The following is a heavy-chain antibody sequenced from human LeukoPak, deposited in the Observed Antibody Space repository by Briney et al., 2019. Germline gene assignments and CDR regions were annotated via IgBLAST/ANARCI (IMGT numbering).Heavy chain of an antibody. CDR3: ARDPYCSSTSCYGGYYYGMDV. Sequence: GGSLRLSCAASGFTVSSNYMSWVRQAPGKGLEWVSVIYSGGSTYYADSVKGRFTISRDNSKNTLYLQMNSLRAEGTAVYYCARDPYCSSTSCYGGYYYGMDVWGQGTTVTVSS. CDR1: GFTVSSNY. J-gene: IGHJ6*02. D-gene: IGHD2-2*01. CDR2: IYSGGST. V-gene: IGHV3-66*02.